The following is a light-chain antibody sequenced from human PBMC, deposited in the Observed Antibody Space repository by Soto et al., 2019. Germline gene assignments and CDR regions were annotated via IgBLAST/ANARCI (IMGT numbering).Light chain of an antibody. J-gene: IGLJ1*01. CDR3: CSYAGGNIDV. V-gene: IGLV2-11*01. CDR1: SSDVGSYKY. CDR2: DVD. Sequence: QSVLTQPRSVSGSPGQAVTISCTGSSSDVGSYKYVSWYQQHPDKAPKLVIYDVDKRPSGVPDRFSGSKSGNTASLTISGLHSEDEADYYCCSYAGGNIDVFGTGTKLTVL.